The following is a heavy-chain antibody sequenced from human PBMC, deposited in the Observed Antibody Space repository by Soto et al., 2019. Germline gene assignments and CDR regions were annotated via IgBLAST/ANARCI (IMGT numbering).Heavy chain of an antibody. CDR3: ARAGYSSSWYYYYYYMDV. CDR2: ISSNGGGT. CDR1: GFTFSSYA. J-gene: IGHJ6*03. Sequence: GGSLRLSCAASGFTFSSYAMHWVRQAPGKGLEYVSAISSNGGGTYYANSVKGRFTISRDNSKNTLYLQMGSLRAEDMAVYYCARAGYSSSWYYYYYYMDVWGKGTTVTVSS. V-gene: IGHV3-64*01. D-gene: IGHD6-13*01.